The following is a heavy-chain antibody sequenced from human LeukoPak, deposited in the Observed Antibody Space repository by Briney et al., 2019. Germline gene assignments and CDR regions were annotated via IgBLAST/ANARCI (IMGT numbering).Heavy chain of an antibody. CDR3: ARAAMIVVVMEYYFDY. CDR1: GGSFSDYY. Sequence: SETLSLTCAVYGGSFSDYYWSWIRQPPGKGLEWIGSIYYSGSTYYNPSLKSRVTISVDTSKNQFSLKLSSVTAADTAVYYCARAAMIVVVMEYYFDYWGQGTLVTVSS. CDR2: IYYSGST. D-gene: IGHD3-22*01. V-gene: IGHV4-34*01. J-gene: IGHJ4*02.